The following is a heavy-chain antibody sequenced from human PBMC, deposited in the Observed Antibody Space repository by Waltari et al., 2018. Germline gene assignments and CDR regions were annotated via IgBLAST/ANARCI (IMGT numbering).Heavy chain of an antibody. D-gene: IGHD4-17*01. V-gene: IGHV3-23*01. CDR2: SSGGTT. CDR1: GFAFSIYA. CDR3: AKGMIGHYGFDY. J-gene: IGHJ4*02. Sequence: DVQLLESGGGLVQPGGSLRLSCAASGFAFSIYAMSWVRQAPGKGLEWVSVSSGGTTYYAASVKGRFTISRDSSKNTLYLQMNSLRAEDTAVYYCAKGMIGHYGFDYRGQGTLVTVSS.